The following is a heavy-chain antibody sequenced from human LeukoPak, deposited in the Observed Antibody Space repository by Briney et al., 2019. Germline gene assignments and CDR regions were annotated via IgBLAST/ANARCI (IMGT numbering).Heavy chain of an antibody. J-gene: IGHJ4*02. Sequence: GGSLTLSCTASGFTFSSYGMHWVRQAPGKGLEWVAVISYDGSNKYYADSVKGRFTISRDNSKNTLYLQMNSLRAEDTAVYYCAKHAPSDYWGQGTLVTVSS. D-gene: IGHD2-2*01. CDR3: AKHAPSDY. CDR2: ISYDGSNK. CDR1: GFTFSSYG. V-gene: IGHV3-30*18.